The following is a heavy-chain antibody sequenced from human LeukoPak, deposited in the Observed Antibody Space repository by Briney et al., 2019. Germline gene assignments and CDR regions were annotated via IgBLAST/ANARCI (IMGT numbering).Heavy chain of an antibody. CDR1: GYTFTSYH. CDR3: ARAPAGTLDF. V-gene: IGHV1-46*01. CDR2: IKGTGDSP. J-gene: IGHJ4*02. Sequence: APVKVSCKASGYTFTSYHMHWVRQAPGQGLEWVGLIKGTGDSPDYAQKFQGRVTVTCDTSTNTAYLELRSLKLEDTAVYYCARAPAGTLDFWGQGTLVTVS. D-gene: IGHD6-13*01.